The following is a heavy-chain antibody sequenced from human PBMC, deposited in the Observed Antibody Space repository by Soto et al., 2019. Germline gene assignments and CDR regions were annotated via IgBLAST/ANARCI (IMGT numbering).Heavy chain of an antibody. CDR2: INANSGNT. CDR3: HTAMAPHLNFDY. Sequence: VASVKVSCKASGYTFTSYGISWVRQAPGQGLEWMGWINANSGNTNYAQKLQGRVTMTRDTSISTAYMELSRLRSDDTAVYYCHTAMAPHLNFDYWGQGTLVTVSS. D-gene: IGHD5-18*01. CDR1: GYTFTSYG. V-gene: IGHV1-18*04. J-gene: IGHJ4*02.